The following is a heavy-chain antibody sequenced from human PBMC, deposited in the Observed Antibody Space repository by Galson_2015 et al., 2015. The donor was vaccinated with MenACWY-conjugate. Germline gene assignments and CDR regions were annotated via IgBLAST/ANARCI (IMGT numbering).Heavy chain of an antibody. D-gene: IGHD1-26*01. V-gene: IGHV3-74*01. CDR3: ATAGSYRFDY. CDR2: IDPDGSTT. J-gene: IGHJ4*02. Sequence: LRLSCAPSGFTFSTYWMHWVCQAPGKGLEWVSRIDPDGSTTDYAESMKGRFTISRDNAKNTLFLQIHSLRVEDTAVYYCATAGSYRFDYWGQGALVTVSS. CDR1: GFTFSTYW.